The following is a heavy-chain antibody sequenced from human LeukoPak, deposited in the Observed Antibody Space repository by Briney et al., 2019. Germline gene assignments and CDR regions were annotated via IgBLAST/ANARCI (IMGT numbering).Heavy chain of an antibody. CDR1: GFTFSSYS. J-gene: IGHJ4*02. Sequence: GGSLRLSCAASGFTFSSYSMNWVRQAPGKGLEWVSSLSSSSRYIYSADSLRGRFTISRDNAKNSLYLEMNSLTAEDTAVYYCARVKPDSSGYYLLDYWGQGTLVTVSS. D-gene: IGHD3-22*01. CDR3: ARVKPDSSGYYLLDY. V-gene: IGHV3-21*01. CDR2: LSSSSRYI.